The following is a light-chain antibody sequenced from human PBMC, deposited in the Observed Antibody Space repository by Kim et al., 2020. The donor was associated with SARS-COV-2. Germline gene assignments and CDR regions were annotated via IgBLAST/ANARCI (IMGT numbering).Light chain of an antibody. Sequence: DIQMTQSPSSLSASVGDRVTITCRASQSIINYLNWYQQKPGKAPKFLIYAASSLQSGVPSRFSGSGSGTDSTLTISSLQPEDFATYYCQQSYSTPQLTFGGGTKVDIK. CDR2: AAS. CDR3: QQSYSTPQLT. J-gene: IGKJ4*01. V-gene: IGKV1-39*01. CDR1: QSIINY.